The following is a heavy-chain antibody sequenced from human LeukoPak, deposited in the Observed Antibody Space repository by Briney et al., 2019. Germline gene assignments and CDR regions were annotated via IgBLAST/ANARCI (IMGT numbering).Heavy chain of an antibody. CDR2: IYTSGGT. Sequence: WIGRIYTSGGTNYNPSLKSRVTMSVDRSKNEISLHLASLTAADTALYYCAGRGSSSGTFDIWGPGTFVTVSS. CDR3: AGRGSSSGTFDI. J-gene: IGHJ3*02. V-gene: IGHV4-4*07. D-gene: IGHD3-10*01.